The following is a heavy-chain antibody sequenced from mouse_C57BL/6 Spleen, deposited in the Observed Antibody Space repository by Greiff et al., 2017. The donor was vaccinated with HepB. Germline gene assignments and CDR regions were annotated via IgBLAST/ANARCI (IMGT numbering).Heavy chain of an antibody. CDR3: ASYASYAMDY. V-gene: IGHV1-76*01. J-gene: IGHJ4*01. CDR2: IYPGSGNT. Sequence: VKLVESGAELVRPGASVKLSCKASGYTFTDYYINWVKQRPGQGLEWIARIYPGSGNTYYNEKFKGKATLTAEKSSSTAYMQLSSLTSEDSAVYFCASYASYAMDYWGQGTSVTVSS. CDR1: GYTFTDYY. D-gene: IGHD6-5*01.